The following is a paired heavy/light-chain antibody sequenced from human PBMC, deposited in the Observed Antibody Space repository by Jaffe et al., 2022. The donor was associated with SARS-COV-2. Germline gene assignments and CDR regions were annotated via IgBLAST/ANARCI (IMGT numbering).Light chain of an antibody. CDR2: EVS. V-gene: IGLV2-23*02. CDR1: NSDVGSYNI. Sequence: QSALTQPASVSGSPGQSITISCAGTNSDVGSYNIVSWYQQHPGKAPKVMIYEVSERPSGVSHRFSGSKSGNTASLTISGLQSEDEADYYCCSYAGGNSWVFGGGTKLTVL. CDR3: CSYAGGNSWV. J-gene: IGLJ3*02.
Heavy chain of an antibody. Sequence: QLQLQESGPGLVEPSETLSLTCTVSGGSVSSGSVSGKTYYWAWVRQPPGKGLEWIGTIYYTGSTFYKPSLQSRITMSVDTSKNQFSLKLTSVTAADSAIYYCARLRSPGDFDYWGQGSPVTVSS. CDR1: GGSVSSGSVSGKTYY. CDR2: IYYTGST. CDR3: ARLRSPGDFDY. V-gene: IGHV4-39*01. D-gene: IGHD1-26*01. J-gene: IGHJ4*02.